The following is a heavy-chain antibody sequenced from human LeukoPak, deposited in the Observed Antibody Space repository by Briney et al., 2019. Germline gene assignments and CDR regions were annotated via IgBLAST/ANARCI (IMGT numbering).Heavy chain of an antibody. CDR3: ATGGGYVDAFDI. J-gene: IGHJ3*02. CDR2: IIAILSQA. CDR1: VGTFNTYS. Sequence: SVNVSCKASVGTFNTYSINWVRQAPGQGFEWMGRIIAILSQANYAQKFQGRVSITADESTTTAYLELRSLRSEDTAVYYCATGGGYVDAFDIWGQGTMVTVSS. D-gene: IGHD5-12*01. V-gene: IGHV1-69*11.